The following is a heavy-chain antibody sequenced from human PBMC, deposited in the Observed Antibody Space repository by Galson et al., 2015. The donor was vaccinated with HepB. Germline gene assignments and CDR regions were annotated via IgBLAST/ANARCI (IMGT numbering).Heavy chain of an antibody. CDR3: AREGVLWFGELLGAFDI. J-gene: IGHJ3*02. V-gene: IGHV3-11*06. CDR2: ISSSRSYT. D-gene: IGHD3-10*01. Sequence: SLRLSCAVSGFTFSDYPMSWIRQAPGKGLEWVSYISSSRSYTIYADSVEGRFTISRDNAKNSLYLQMNSLRAEDTAVYYCAREGVLWFGELLGAFDIWGQGTTVTVSS. CDR1: GFTFSDYP.